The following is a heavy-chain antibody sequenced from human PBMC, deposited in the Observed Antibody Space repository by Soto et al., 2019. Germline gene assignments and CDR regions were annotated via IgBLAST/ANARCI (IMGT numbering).Heavy chain of an antibody. J-gene: IGHJ3*02. V-gene: IGHV4-34*01. D-gene: IGHD6-19*01. Sequence: PSETLSLTCAVYGGSFSGYYWSWIRQPPGKGLEWIGEINHSGSTNYNPSLKSRVTISVDTSKNQFSLKLSSVTAADTAVYYCARGDQGSGWYPYDAFDIWGQGTMVTVSS. CDR2: INHSGST. CDR3: ARGDQGSGWYPYDAFDI. CDR1: GGSFSGYY.